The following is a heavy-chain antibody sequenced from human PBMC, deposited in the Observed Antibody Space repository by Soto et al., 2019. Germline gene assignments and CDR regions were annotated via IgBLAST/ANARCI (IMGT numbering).Heavy chain of an antibody. J-gene: IGHJ4*02. CDR3: AKDLSYWGY. D-gene: IGHD5-18*01. CDR1: GLTFSIHA. CDR2: ISGNGRIT. V-gene: IGHV3-23*01. Sequence: GGSLRLSGAASGLTFSIHAISWVRQAPGKGLEWVSGISGNGRITHYADSVKGRFTTSRDNSKNTLYLQMDSLRVEDTAVYYCAKDLSYWGYWGQGVLVTVSS.